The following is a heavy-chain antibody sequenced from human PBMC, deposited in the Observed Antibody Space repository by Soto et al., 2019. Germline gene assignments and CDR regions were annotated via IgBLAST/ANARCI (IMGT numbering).Heavy chain of an antibody. CDR3: VRGLAVVFDI. CDR2: TYYRAKWFP. V-gene: IGHV6-1*01. D-gene: IGHD6-19*01. J-gene: IGHJ3*02. CDR1: GDSVSSNIAA. Sequence: SQTLSLTCAISGDSVSSNIAAWNWIRQSPSRGLEWLGRTYYRAKWFPDYAVSVKSRITINPDTSKNHFSLQLNSVTPEDTAVYYCVRGLAVVFDIWGQGTMVTVSS.